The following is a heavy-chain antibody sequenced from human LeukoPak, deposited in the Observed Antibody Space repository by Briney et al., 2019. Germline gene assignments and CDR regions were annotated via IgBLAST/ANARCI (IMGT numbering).Heavy chain of an antibody. CDR3: ARGGHYGSGSYDY. V-gene: IGHV4-34*01. CDR2: INHSGST. D-gene: IGHD3-10*01. CDR1: GGSFSGYY. J-gene: IGHJ4*02. Sequence: SETLSLTCAVYGGSFSGYYWSWIRQPPGKGLEWIGEINHSGSTNYNPSLKSRVTISVDTSKNQFSLKLSSVTAADTAVYYCARGGHYGSGSYDYWGQGTLVTVSS.